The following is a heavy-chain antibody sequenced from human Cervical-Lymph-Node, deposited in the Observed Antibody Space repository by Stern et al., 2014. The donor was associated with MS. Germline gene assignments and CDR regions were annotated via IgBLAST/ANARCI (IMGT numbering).Heavy chain of an antibody. CDR2: ISSGGYSQ. Sequence: VQLVQSGGGVVQPGKSLRLSCEVSGFFFSSFGMPWVRQAPGKGLEWVAGISSGGYSQFYADSVRGRFTISRDDASNAVFLQMDNLRDEDTAIYYCVKDHCGGDCYSQPFFDYWGQGTLVSVAS. V-gene: IGHV3-33*06. CDR1: GFFFSSFG. D-gene: IGHD2-21*02. CDR3: VKDHCGGDCYSQPFFDY. J-gene: IGHJ4*02.